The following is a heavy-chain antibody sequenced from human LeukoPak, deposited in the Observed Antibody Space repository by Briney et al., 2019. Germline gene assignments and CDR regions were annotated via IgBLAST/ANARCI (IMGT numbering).Heavy chain of an antibody. CDR3: AREEMAGTLDP. J-gene: IGHJ5*02. CDR2: IYYSGST. Sequence: SQTLSLTCTVSGGSISSDGYYWSWIRQHPGKGLEWIGYIYYSGSTYYNPSLKSRVTISVDTSKNQFSLKLSSVTAADTAVYYCAREEMAGTLDPWGQGTLVTVSS. CDR1: GGSISSDGYY. V-gene: IGHV4-31*03. D-gene: IGHD5-24*01.